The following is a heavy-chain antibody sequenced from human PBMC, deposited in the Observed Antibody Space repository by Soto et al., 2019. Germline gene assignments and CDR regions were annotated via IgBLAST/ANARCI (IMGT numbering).Heavy chain of an antibody. V-gene: IGHV4-4*02. CDR3: ASGGYYFYMDV. J-gene: IGHJ6*03. Sequence: QVQLQESGPGLVKPSETLSLTCAVSGGSISISNWWSWVRQTPGKGLEWIGQIHHSGSTNYSPSLTSRVTISVDKSKNQVSLKMNSVTAADTAVYYCASGGYYFYMDVWGKGTTVTVSS. CDR1: GGSISISNW. CDR2: IHHSGST. D-gene: IGHD3-3*01.